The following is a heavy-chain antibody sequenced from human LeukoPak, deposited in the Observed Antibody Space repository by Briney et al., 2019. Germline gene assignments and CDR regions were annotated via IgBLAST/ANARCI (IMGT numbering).Heavy chain of an antibody. CDR2: ISYDGSNK. J-gene: IGHJ4*02. CDR1: GFTFSSYA. Sequence: HPGRSLRLSCAASGFTFSSYAMHWVRQAPGKGLEWVAVISYDGSNKYYADSVKGRFTISRDNSKNTLYLQMNSLRAEDTAVYYCARGHYYDSSGYFDYWGQGTLVTVSS. V-gene: IGHV3-30-3*01. D-gene: IGHD3-22*01. CDR3: ARGHYYDSSGYFDY.